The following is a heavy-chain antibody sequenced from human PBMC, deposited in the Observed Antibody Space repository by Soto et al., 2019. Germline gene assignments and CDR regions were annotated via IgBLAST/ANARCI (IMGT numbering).Heavy chain of an antibody. Sequence: QVQLVQSGAEVKKPGSSVKVSCKASGGTFSSYAISWVRQAPGQGLEWMGGFIPMFNRPHSARKFQGRVTITADESTSTAYMDLSXLRSEDTAVYYCAXXQFHHVSNYYYALDVWGQGTTVTVSS. CDR1: GGTFSSYA. CDR2: FIPMFNRP. J-gene: IGHJ6*02. V-gene: IGHV1-69*01. CDR3: AXXQFHHVSNYYYALDV.